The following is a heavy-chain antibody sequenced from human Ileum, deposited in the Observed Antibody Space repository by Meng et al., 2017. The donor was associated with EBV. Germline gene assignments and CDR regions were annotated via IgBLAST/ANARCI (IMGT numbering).Heavy chain of an antibody. J-gene: IGHJ4*02. CDR3: AGDPHSGSPH. Sequence: PLLESGQGLVKPSETLSLNSTVSGGSVSSAHTFWTWIRQPPGKGLEWIGYMSYSGSTNYSPPLESRVTISVDTSKNQFSLKLSSVTAADTAVYYCAGDPHSGSPHWGQGTLVTVSS. V-gene: IGHV4-61*01. CDR2: MSYSGST. CDR1: GGSVSSAHTF. D-gene: IGHD1-26*01.